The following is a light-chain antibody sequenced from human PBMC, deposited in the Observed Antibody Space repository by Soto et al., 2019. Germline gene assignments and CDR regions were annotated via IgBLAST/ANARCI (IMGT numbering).Light chain of an antibody. J-gene: IGLJ1*01. CDR1: SSDVGGYND. CDR2: EVS. V-gene: IGLV2-8*01. Sequence: QSALTQPPSASGSPGQSVTISCTGTSSDVGGYNDVSWYQQHPGKAPKLMIFEVSKRPSGVPDRFSGSKSGDTASLTVSGLQAEDEADYYCSSYAGSNNFVFGTGTKLTVL. CDR3: SSYAGSNNFV.